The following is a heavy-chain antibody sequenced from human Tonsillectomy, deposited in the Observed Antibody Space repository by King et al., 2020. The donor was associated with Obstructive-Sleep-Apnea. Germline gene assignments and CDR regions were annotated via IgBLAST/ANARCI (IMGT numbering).Heavy chain of an antibody. J-gene: IGHJ6*02. CDR2: IYYSGST. Sequence: QLQESGPGLVKPSETLSLTCTVSGGSISSSSYYWGWIRQPPGKGLEWIGSIYYSGSTYYNPSLKSRVTISVDTSKNQFSLKLSSVTAADTAVYYCSSHCSGGSCPIYYYGMDVWGQGTTVTVSS. CDR1: GGSISSSSYY. V-gene: IGHV4-39*01. CDR3: SSHCSGGSCPIYYYGMDV. D-gene: IGHD2-15*01.